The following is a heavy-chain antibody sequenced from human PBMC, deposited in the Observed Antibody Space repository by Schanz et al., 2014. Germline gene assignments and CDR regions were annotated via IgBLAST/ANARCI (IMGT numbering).Heavy chain of an antibody. D-gene: IGHD1-1*01. Sequence: EVQLVESGGGLVQPGGSLRLSCAASGFGFSSYSMNWLRQAPGKGLEWVSVIGVDGTTTYYADSVKGRFTISRDNSKNTLYLQMNSLRPEDTAVYYCARDRRNADLDYWGQGTLVTVSS. J-gene: IGHJ4*02. CDR1: GFGFSSYS. CDR2: IGVDGTTT. V-gene: IGHV3-23*04. CDR3: ARDRRNADLDY.